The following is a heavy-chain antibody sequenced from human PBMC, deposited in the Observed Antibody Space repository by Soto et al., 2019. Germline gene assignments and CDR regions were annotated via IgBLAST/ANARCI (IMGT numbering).Heavy chain of an antibody. Sequence: ASLKVSCKASVYTFTIYGISWVRQAPGQGLEWMGWISAYNGNTNYAQKLQGRVTMTTDTSTSTAYMELRSLRSDDTAVYYCARDLRSDTTVGKIAYWGQGTLVTVSS. CDR3: ARDLRSDTTVGKIAY. J-gene: IGHJ4*02. D-gene: IGHD1-1*01. V-gene: IGHV1-18*01. CDR2: ISAYNGNT. CDR1: VYTFTIYG.